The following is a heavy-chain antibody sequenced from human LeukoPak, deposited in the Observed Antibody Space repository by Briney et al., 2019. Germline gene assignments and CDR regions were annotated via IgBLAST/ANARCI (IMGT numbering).Heavy chain of an antibody. CDR1: GGTLSSYA. CDR3: ASIVVVTAIGKGGY. Sequence: SVKVSCKSSGGTLSSYAISWVRQAPGQGIEWIGGIIPIFGTANYAQKFQGRVTITADESTSTAYMELSSLRSEDTAVYYGASIVVVTAIGKGGYWGQGTLVTVSS. CDR2: IIPIFGTA. V-gene: IGHV1-69*13. D-gene: IGHD2-21*02. J-gene: IGHJ4*02.